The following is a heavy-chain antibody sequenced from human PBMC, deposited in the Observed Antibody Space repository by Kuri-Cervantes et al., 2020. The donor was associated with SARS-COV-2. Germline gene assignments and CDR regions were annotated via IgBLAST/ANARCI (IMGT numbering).Heavy chain of an antibody. V-gene: IGHV3-30*04. J-gene: IGHJ4*02. Sequence: GESLKISCAASGFTFSSYAMHWVRQAPGKGLEWVAVISYDGSNKYYADSVKGRFTISRDNSKNTLYLQMNSLRAEDTAVYFCARGQIPAFHFDYWGQGALVTVSS. CDR3: ARGQIPAFHFDY. CDR2: ISYDGSNK. D-gene: IGHD2-2*01. CDR1: GFTFSSYA.